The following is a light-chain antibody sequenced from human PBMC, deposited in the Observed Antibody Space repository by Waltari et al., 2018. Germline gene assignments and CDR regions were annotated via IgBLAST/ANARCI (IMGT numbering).Light chain of an antibody. Sequence: SYVLTQPPSVSVAPGETANIICGGDNIGSKSVHWYHQKPGQAPVLVIYYDNDRPAGIPARFSGSNSGNTATLTIARVEAGDEADYCCQVWDTGSDQVVFGGRTKLSVL. V-gene: IGLV3-21*04. CDR1: NIGSKS. J-gene: IGLJ2*01. CDR3: QVWDTGSDQVV. CDR2: YDN.